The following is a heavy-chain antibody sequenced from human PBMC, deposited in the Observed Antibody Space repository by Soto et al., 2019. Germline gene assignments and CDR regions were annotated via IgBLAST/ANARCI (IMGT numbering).Heavy chain of an antibody. Sequence: GGSLRLSCAASGFTFSSYAMSWVRQAPGKGLEWVSAISGSGGSTYYADSVKGRFTISRDNSKNTLYLQMNSLRAEDTAVYYCARTPSIAVAGTFDYWGQGTLVTVSS. CDR2: ISGSGGST. J-gene: IGHJ4*02. V-gene: IGHV3-23*01. CDR1: GFTFSSYA. D-gene: IGHD6-19*01. CDR3: ARTPSIAVAGTFDY.